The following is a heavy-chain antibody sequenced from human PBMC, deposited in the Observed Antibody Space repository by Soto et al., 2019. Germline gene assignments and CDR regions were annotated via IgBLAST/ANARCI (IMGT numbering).Heavy chain of an antibody. V-gene: IGHV3-21*01. CDR3: ARGLEYSSSSHYYYYYGMDV. J-gene: IGHJ6*02. CDR2: ISSSSYI. Sequence: GGSLRLSCAASGFTFSSYSMNWVRQAPGKGLEWVSSISSSSYIYYADSVKGRFTISRDNAKNSLYLQMNSLRAEDTAVYYCARGLEYSSSSHYYYYYGMDVWGQGTTVTVSS. CDR1: GFTFSSYS. D-gene: IGHD6-6*01.